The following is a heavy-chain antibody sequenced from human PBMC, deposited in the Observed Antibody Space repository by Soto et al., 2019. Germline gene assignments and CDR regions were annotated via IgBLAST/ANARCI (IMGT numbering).Heavy chain of an antibody. Sequence: PGESLKISCKASGYSLSTDWIAWVRQMPGKGLEWMGVIYPGDSDTRYSPSLQGQVTMSVDKSIHTAYLHWSSLRTSDSAMYYCARSRAAAGTPFDLWGQGTLVTVSS. D-gene: IGHD6-13*01. V-gene: IGHV5-51*01. J-gene: IGHJ4*02. CDR2: IYPGDSDT. CDR3: ARSRAAAGTPFDL. CDR1: GYSLSTDW.